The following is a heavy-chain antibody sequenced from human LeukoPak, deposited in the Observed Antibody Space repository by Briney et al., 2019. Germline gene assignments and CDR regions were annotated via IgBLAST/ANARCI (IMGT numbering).Heavy chain of an antibody. D-gene: IGHD3-22*01. J-gene: IGHJ4*02. V-gene: IGHV3-30-3*01. CDR3: ARHYYDSSGYLFDY. CDR1: GFTFSSYA. Sequence: PGGSLRLSCAASGFTFSSYAMHWVRQAPVKGLEWVAFVSYDGSNKYYADSVKGRFTISRDNSKNTLYLQMNSLSPEDTAVYYCARHYYDSSGYLFDYWGQGTLVTVSS. CDR2: VSYDGSNK.